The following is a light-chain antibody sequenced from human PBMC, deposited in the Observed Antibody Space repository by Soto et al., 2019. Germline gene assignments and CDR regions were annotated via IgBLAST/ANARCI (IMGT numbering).Light chain of an antibody. Sequence: EIVLTQSPGTLSLSPGERATLSCRASQSVSSSYLAWYQQKPGQAPRLLIYGASSRATGIPDRFSGSGSGTDFTFTISRLEPEDVAVYYCQQYGSSPPINFGQGTKLEIK. V-gene: IGKV3-20*01. CDR2: GAS. CDR1: QSVSSSY. CDR3: QQYGSSPPIN. J-gene: IGKJ2*01.